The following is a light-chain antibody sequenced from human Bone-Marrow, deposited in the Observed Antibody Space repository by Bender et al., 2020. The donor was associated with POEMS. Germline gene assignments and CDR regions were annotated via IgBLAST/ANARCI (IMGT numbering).Light chain of an antibody. V-gene: IGLV1-44*01. J-gene: IGLJ2*01. CDR1: SSNIGAHA. CDR3: AVWDDSLNGVV. Sequence: QSVLTQPPSVSGTPGQRVTISCSGGSSNIGAHAVNWYQHLPGTAPKLLIYSSHRRPSEVPDRFSGSRSGTSASLAISGLQSEDEADYYCAVWDDSLNGVVFGGGTKLTVL. CDR2: SSH.